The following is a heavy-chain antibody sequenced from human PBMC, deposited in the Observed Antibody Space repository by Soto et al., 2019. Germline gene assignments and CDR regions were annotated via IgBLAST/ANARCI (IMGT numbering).Heavy chain of an antibody. CDR3: ARTLGGGFWAY. D-gene: IGHD3-16*01. CDR2: INPSSGAT. J-gene: IGHJ4*02. Sequence: ASVKVSCKAAGYTFATYYMHWVRQAPGQGLEWLGVINPSSGATTYAQKLQGRVTVTRDTSTSTVYMELNTLKSEDTAIYYCARTLGGGFWAYWGQGTLVTVSS. V-gene: IGHV1-46*01. CDR1: GYTFATYY.